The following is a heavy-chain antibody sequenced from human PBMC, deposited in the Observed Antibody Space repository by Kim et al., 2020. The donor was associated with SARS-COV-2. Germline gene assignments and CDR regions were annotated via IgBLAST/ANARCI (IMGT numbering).Heavy chain of an antibody. J-gene: IGHJ4*02. Sequence: GGSLRLSCAASGFTFSSYAMSWVRQAPGKGLEWVSAISGSGGSTYYADSVKGRFTISRDNSKNTLYLQMNSLRAEDTAVYYCAKAYSSGWYRPTEFDYWGQGTLVTVSS. CDR2: ISGSGGST. D-gene: IGHD6-19*01. V-gene: IGHV3-23*01. CDR1: GFTFSSYA. CDR3: AKAYSSGWYRPTEFDY.